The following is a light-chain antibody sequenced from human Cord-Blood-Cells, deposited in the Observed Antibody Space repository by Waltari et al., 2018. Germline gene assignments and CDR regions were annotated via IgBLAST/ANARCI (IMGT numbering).Light chain of an antibody. CDR3: CSYAGSSTWV. CDR1: SSDVGSYNL. V-gene: IGLV2-23*01. Sequence: QSALTQPASVSGSPGQSITISCTGTSSDVGSYNLVSWYQQHPGKAPKLMIFEGSKRPSGVSTRFSGSKSGNTASLTLSWLQAEDEADYYCCSYAGSSTWVFGGGTKLTVL. J-gene: IGLJ3*02. CDR2: EGS.